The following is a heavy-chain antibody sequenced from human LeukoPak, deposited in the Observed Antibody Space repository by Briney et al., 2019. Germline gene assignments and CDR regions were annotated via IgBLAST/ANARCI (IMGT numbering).Heavy chain of an antibody. J-gene: IGHJ5*02. V-gene: IGHV3-23*01. CDR1: GFTFSSYA. Sequence: GGSLRLSCAASGFTFSSYAMSWVRQAPGKGLEWVSPISGSGGSTYYADSVKGRFTISRDNSKNTLHLQMNSLRAEDTAVYYCAKHLGWYGPYSWFDPWGQGTLVTVSS. CDR3: AKHLGWYGPYSWFDP. CDR2: ISGSGGST. D-gene: IGHD6-19*01.